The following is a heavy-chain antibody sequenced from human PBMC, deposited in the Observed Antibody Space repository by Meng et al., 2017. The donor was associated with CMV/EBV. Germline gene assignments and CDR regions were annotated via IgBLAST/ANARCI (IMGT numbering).Heavy chain of an antibody. CDR3: ARKIKQPQGGKVGAFDI. Sequence: GESLKISCAASGFTFSSYGMHWVRQAPGKGLEWVAFIRYDGSEKYYVDSVKGRFTISRDNAKNSLYLQMNSLRAEDTAVYYCARKIKQPQGGKVGAFDIWGQGTMVTVSS. V-gene: IGHV3-30*02. CDR2: IRYDGSEK. J-gene: IGHJ3*02. CDR1: GFTFSSYG. D-gene: IGHD6-13*01.